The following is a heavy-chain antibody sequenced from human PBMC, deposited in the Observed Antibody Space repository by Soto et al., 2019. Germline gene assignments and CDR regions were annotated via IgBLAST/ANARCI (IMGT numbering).Heavy chain of an antibody. V-gene: IGHV4-61*08. Sequence: PSETLSLTCTVSGGSISSGGYYWSWIRQPPGKGLEWIGYIYYSGSTNYNPSLKSRVTISVDTSKNQFSLKLSSVTAADTAVYYCARDISVARFDPWGQGTLVTV. J-gene: IGHJ5*02. CDR2: IYYSGST. CDR1: GGSISSGGYY. CDR3: ARDISVARFDP.